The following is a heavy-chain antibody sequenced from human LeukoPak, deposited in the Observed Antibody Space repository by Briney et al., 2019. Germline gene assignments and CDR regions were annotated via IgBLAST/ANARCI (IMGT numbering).Heavy chain of an antibody. V-gene: IGHV4-59*01. D-gene: IGHD6-19*01. CDR2: IYYSGST. CDR3: ARDRPYSSGWYAGPHWYFDL. J-gene: IGHJ2*01. Sequence: SVTLSLTCTVSGGSISSYYWSWIRQPPGKGLEWIGYIYYSGSTNYNPSLKSRVTISVDTSKNQFSLKLSSVTAADTAVYYCARDRPYSSGWYAGPHWYFDLWGRGTLVTVSS. CDR1: GGSISSYY.